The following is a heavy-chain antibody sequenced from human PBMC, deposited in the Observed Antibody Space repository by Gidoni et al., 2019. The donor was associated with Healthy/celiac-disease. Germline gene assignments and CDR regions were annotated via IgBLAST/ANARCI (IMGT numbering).Heavy chain of an antibody. CDR3: ARETYYYDSSGFSHNTFDY. CDR1: GGSISSSNW. CDR2: IYHSGST. D-gene: IGHD3-22*01. Sequence: QVQLQESGPGLVKPSGTLSLTCAVSGGSISSSNWGSWVRQPPGKGLEWIGEIYHSGSTNYNPSLKSRVTISVDKSKNQFSLKLSSVTAADTAVYYCARETYYYDSSGFSHNTFDYWGQGTLVTVSS. V-gene: IGHV4-4*02. J-gene: IGHJ4*02.